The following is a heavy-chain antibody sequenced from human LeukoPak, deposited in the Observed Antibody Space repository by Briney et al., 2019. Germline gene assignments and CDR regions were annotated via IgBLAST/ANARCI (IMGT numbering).Heavy chain of an antibody. Sequence: PGGSLRLSCAASGINFSTYAMHWVRQAPGKGLEWVVVISFHGSDKYYADSVKGRFTISRDNSKTTLYLQMDSLRGEDTAVYYCARGGYQPYYFYMDVWGKGTTVIVSS. D-gene: IGHD5-12*01. CDR3: ARGGYQPYYFYMDV. V-gene: IGHV3-30*04. CDR2: ISFHGSDK. J-gene: IGHJ6*03. CDR1: GINFSTYA.